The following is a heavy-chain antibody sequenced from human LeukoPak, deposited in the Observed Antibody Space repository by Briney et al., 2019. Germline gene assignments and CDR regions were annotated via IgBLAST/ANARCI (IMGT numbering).Heavy chain of an antibody. Sequence: GGSLRLSCAASGFTFSSYSMNWVRQAPGKGLEWVSSISSSSSYIYYADPVKGRFTISRDNAKNSLYLQMNSLRAEDTAVYYCARDRWYYYGSGTPYFDYWGQGTLVTVSS. CDR1: GFTFSSYS. CDR3: ARDRWYYYGSGTPYFDY. J-gene: IGHJ4*02. CDR2: ISSSSSYI. V-gene: IGHV3-21*01. D-gene: IGHD3-10*01.